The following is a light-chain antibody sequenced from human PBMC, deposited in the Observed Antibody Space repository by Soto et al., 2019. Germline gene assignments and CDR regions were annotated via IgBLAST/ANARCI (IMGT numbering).Light chain of an antibody. Sequence: QSALTQPASVSGSPGQSITISCTGTSSDVGGYNYVSWYQQHPGKAPKLMIYHVSNWPSGVSNPFSGYKSGNTASLTISGPQSEGGGNYYGSSYPSTTFSVLSGGGTK. CDR2: HVS. J-gene: IGLJ2*01. V-gene: IGLV2-14*01. CDR1: SSDVGGYNY. CDR3: SSYPSTTFSVL.